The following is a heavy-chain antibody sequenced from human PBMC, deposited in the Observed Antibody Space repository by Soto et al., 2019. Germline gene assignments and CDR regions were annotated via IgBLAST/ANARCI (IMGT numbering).Heavy chain of an antibody. J-gene: IGHJ4*02. Sequence: PGGSLRLSCAASGFTFRTFAMHWVRQAPGEGLEWVAVISYDGGNKYYGDSVKGRFTISRDNSKNTLYLQMNSLRAEDTAVYYCAKESECSGGSCYLTAGYYFDYWGQGTLVTVSS. D-gene: IGHD2-15*01. CDR1: GFTFRTFA. CDR3: AKESECSGGSCYLTAGYYFDY. V-gene: IGHV3-30*18. CDR2: ISYDGGNK.